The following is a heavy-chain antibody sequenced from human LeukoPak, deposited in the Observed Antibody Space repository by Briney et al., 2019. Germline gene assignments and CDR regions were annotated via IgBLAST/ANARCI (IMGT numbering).Heavy chain of an antibody. J-gene: IGHJ3*02. V-gene: IGHV1-24*01. D-gene: IGHD2-15*01. Sequence: ASVKVSCKVSGHTLSELSMHWVRQSPGEGLEWMGGIDFEDGKTIYAQRFQGRISMTEDTSTDTAYMELSSLRSEDTAVYYCATGPGILYSYDAFDIWGQGTMVTVSS. CDR3: ATGPGILYSYDAFDI. CDR2: IDFEDGKT. CDR1: GHTLSELS.